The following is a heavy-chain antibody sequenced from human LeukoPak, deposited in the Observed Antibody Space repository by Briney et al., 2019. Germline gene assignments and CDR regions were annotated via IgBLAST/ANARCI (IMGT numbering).Heavy chain of an antibody. Sequence: ASVNVSCKSSGGTFSSYAISWVRQAPGQGLEWMGRIIPILGIANYAQKFQGRVTITADKSTSTAYIELSSLRSEDTAVYYCATEYSSGSYNYWGQGTLVTVSS. CDR2: IIPILGIA. V-gene: IGHV1-69*04. J-gene: IGHJ4*02. D-gene: IGHD6-19*01. CDR1: GGTFSSYA. CDR3: ATEYSSGSYNY.